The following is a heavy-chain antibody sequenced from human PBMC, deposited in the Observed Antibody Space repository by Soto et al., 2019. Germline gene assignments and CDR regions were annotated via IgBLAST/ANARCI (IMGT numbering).Heavy chain of an antibody. J-gene: IGHJ6*02. CDR1: GFTVSSNY. Sequence: EVQLVETGGGLIQPGGSLRLSCAASGFTVSSNYMSWVRQAPGKGLEWVSVIYSGGSTYYADSVKGRFTISRDNSKNSRYHQMNSLRAEDTAVYSGARDRLYYYGPYCMDVWGQGTTVTVSS. CDR2: IYSGGST. V-gene: IGHV3-53*02. D-gene: IGHD3-10*01. CDR3: ARDRLYYYGPYCMDV.